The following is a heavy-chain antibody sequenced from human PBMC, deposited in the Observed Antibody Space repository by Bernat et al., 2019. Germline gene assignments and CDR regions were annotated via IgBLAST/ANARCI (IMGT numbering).Heavy chain of an antibody. CDR2: TRNKANNYTS. J-gene: IGHJ6*02. D-gene: IGHD1-26*01. V-gene: IGHV3-72*01. Sequence: EVQLVESGGGLVQPGGSLRLSCAASGFTFSDHYMDWVRQAPGKGLEWVGRTRNKANNYTSGYAASVKVRFTISRHDASNTLYRQMNSLKAENTGVYYCARGSSGSYSPYYHGMDVWGQGVTVTVAS. CDR3: ARGSSGSYSPYYHGMDV. CDR1: GFTFSDHY.